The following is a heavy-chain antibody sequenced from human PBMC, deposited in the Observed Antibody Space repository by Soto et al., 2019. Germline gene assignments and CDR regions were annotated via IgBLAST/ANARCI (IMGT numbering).Heavy chain of an antibody. CDR1: ELIFCNYA. Sequence: QVQLVESGGGLAHPGTSLSLSCAASELIFCNYAFHWVRQAPGKGLEWVDFISFDGKNRNYEDSVKGRFNIYKDNPKNPLYLEMNSLRPEDTAFYYCAKRGGVVGGSEHPFFEYWGQGTLVTVSS. D-gene: IGHD2-15*01. CDR2: ISFDGKNR. V-gene: IGHV3-30*18. CDR3: AKRGGVVGGSEHPFFEY. J-gene: IGHJ4*02.